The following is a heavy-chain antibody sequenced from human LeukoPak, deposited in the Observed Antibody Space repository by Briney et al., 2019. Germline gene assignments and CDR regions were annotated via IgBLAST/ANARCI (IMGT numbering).Heavy chain of an antibody. Sequence: PGGSLTLSCAASGFTRDEYAKHWARQAPEKGLEWVSLISGDGGSTYYADSVKGRFTISRDNSKNSLYLQMNSLRTEDTALYYCARNPGYSYGPPDYWGQGTLVTVSS. CDR3: ARNPGYSYGPPDY. V-gene: IGHV3-43*02. J-gene: IGHJ4*02. CDR1: GFTRDEYA. CDR2: ISGDGGST. D-gene: IGHD5-18*01.